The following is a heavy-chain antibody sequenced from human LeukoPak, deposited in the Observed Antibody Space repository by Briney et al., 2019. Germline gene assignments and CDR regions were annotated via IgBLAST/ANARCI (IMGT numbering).Heavy chain of an antibody. Sequence: AAVKVSCKASGYTFTGYYMHWGRQPPGQGLEWVGWINPNSGGTNYSHKFHGRVTMTRDTSHSTAYMELSRPRHDATAAYYCASDSDYWGQGTLVTVST. CDR3: ASDSDY. CDR1: GYTFTGYY. J-gene: IGHJ4*02. CDR2: INPNSGGT. V-gene: IGHV1-2*02.